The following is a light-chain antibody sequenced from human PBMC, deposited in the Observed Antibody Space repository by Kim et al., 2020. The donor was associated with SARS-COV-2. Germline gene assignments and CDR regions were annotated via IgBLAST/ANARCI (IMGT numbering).Light chain of an antibody. J-gene: IGLJ2*01. Sequence: SSELTQDPAVSVALGQTVRITCQGDSLRSYYASWYQQKPRQAPVLVIYGKNNRPSGIPDRFSGSSSGNTASLTITGAQAEDEADYYCNSRDSSGNHHVVFGGGTQLTVL. CDR3: NSRDSSGNHHVV. CDR1: SLRSYY. CDR2: GKN. V-gene: IGLV3-19*01.